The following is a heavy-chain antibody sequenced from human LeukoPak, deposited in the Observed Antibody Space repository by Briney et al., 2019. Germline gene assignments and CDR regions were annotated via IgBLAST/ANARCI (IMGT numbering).Heavy chain of an antibody. D-gene: IGHD2-21*02. Sequence: SETLSLTCSVSGGSISSSRYFWGWIRQPPGKGLEWIGSTFYRGGTSYNSSLESRATIVVDTSKNQFSLKLSSVTAADTAVYYCARHVPSALRLVVVTSDWYFDLWGRGTMVTVSS. CDR2: TFYRGGT. CDR1: GGSISSSRYF. CDR3: ARHVPSALRLVVVTSDWYFDL. V-gene: IGHV4-39*01. J-gene: IGHJ2*01.